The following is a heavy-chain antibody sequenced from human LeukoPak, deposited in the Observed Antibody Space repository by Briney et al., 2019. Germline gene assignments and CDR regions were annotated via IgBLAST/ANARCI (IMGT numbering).Heavy chain of an antibody. CDR3: AREKEEADGDYEGTFDY. J-gene: IGHJ4*02. CDR2: ISSSSSYI. CDR1: GFTFSSYS. D-gene: IGHD4-17*01. Sequence: PGGSLRLSCAASGFTFSSYSMNWVRQAPGKGLEWVSSISSSSSYIYYADSVKGRFTISRDNAKNSLYLQMNSLRAEDTAVYYRAREKEEADGDYEGTFDYWGQGTLVTVSS. V-gene: IGHV3-21*01.